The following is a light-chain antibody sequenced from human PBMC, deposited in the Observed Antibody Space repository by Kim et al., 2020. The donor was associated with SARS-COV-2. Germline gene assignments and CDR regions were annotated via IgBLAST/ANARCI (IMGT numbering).Light chain of an antibody. CDR2: DAS. J-gene: IGKJ5*01. CDR3: QQRSNWPPPT. Sequence: PGERATLSCRASQSVSSYLAWYQQKPGQAPRLLIYDASNRATGIPARFSGSGSGTDFTLTISSLEPEDVAVYYCQQRSNWPPPTFGQGTRLEIK. CDR1: QSVSSY. V-gene: IGKV3-11*01.